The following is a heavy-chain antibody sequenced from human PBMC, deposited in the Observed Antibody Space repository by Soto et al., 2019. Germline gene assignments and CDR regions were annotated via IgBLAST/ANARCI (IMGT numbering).Heavy chain of an antibody. CDR3: ARAPSWWYFDL. CDR1: GYTFTSYA. Sequence: GASVKVSCKASGYTFTSYAMHWVRQAPGQRLEWMGWINAGNGNTEYSQKFQGRVTITRDTSASTAYMELSSLRSEDTAVYYCARAPSWWYFDLWGRGTLVTVSS. J-gene: IGHJ2*01. CDR2: INAGNGNT. V-gene: IGHV1-3*01.